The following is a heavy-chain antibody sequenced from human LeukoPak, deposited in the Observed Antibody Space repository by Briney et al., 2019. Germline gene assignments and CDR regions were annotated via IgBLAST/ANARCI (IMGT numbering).Heavy chain of an antibody. CDR2: ISHDGTNK. V-gene: IGHV3-30*18. J-gene: IGHJ4*02. CDR3: AKVNYYESSGYYDY. CDR1: GFTLNNAW. D-gene: IGHD3-22*01. Sequence: GGSLRLSCAASGFTLNNAWMSWVRQAPGKGLEWVAVISHDGTNKYYVDSVKGRFTISRDNSENTLYLQMNSLRAEDTAVYYCAKVNYYESSGYYDYWGQGTLVTVSS.